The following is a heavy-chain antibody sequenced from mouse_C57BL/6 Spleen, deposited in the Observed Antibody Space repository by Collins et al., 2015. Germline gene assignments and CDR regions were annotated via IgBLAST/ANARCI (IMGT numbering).Heavy chain of an antibody. CDR2: IYPSDSET. Sequence: QVQLQQPGAELVRPGSSVKLSCKASGYTFTSYWMDWVKQRPGQGLEWIGNIYPSDSETHYNQKFKDKATLTVDKSSSTAYMQLSSLTSEDSAVYYCARGTTEAMDYWGQGTSVTVSP. CDR1: GYTFTSYW. J-gene: IGHJ4*01. V-gene: IGHV1-61*01. CDR3: ARGTTEAMDY. D-gene: IGHD3-3*01.